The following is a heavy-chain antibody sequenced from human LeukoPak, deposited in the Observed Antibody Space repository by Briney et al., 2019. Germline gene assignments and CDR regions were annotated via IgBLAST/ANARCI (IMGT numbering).Heavy chain of an antibody. Sequence: PGGPLRLSCAAAGFTLSSYAMHWDRQAPGKGLEWVAVISCDGSNKYYADSVKGRFTISRDNSKNTLYLQMNSLRAEDTAVYYCARDPTWQSALPTCYFDYWRQGNLVTVSS. V-gene: IGHV3-30*04. CDR3: ARDPTWQSALPTCYFDY. J-gene: IGHJ4*02. D-gene: IGHD3-16*01. CDR2: ISCDGSNK. CDR1: GFTLSSYA.